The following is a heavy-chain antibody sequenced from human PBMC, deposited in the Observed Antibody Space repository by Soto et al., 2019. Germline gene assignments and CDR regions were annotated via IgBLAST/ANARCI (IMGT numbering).Heavy chain of an antibody. Sequence: QVQLVESGGGVVQPGRSLRLSCAASGFTVSSYGLHWVRQAPGKGLEWLAFISYDGSDKFYADSVKGRFTISRDFSKNTLYLPINTLRAEDTAVYYCARVLGGYPNFDFWVQGTLVTVSS. CDR1: GFTVSSYG. V-gene: IGHV3-30-3*01. CDR3: ARVLGGYPNFDF. D-gene: IGHD3-22*01. J-gene: IGHJ4*02. CDR2: ISYDGSDK.